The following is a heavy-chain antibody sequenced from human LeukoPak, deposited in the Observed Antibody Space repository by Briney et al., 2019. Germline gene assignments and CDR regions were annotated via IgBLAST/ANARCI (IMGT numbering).Heavy chain of an antibody. CDR3: SRSESSGYYQRRDALDN. CDR1: GGTFSRYA. Sequence: SVKASCKASGGTFSRYAISWVRQAPGQGLEWMGRIIPIFGIANYVQKFQGRVTITADKSTSTAYMVLSSLSSVKTAEYSVSRSESSGYYQRRDALDNWGQGTMVTVSS. D-gene: IGHD3-22*01. CDR2: IIPIFGIA. V-gene: IGHV1-69*04. J-gene: IGHJ3*02.